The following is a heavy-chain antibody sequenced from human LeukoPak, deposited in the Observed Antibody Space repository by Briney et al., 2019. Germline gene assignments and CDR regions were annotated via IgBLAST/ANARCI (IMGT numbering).Heavy chain of an antibody. CDR1: GFTFSNYS. D-gene: IGHD6-13*01. J-gene: IGHJ4*02. Sequence: GGSLRLSCAASGFTFSNYSMNWVRQAPGKGLEWVSSISSSSYIYYADSVRGRFTISRDNAKNSLYLQMNSLRAEDTAVYYCARVRKAAAGLLDYWGQGTLVTVSS. CDR2: ISSSSYI. CDR3: ARVRKAAAGLLDY. V-gene: IGHV3-21*01.